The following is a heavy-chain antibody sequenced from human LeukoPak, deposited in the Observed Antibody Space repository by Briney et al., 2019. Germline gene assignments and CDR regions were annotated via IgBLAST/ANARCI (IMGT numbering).Heavy chain of an antibody. CDR2: IDSDGTGA. CDR3: VRGGFNGN. D-gene: IGHD2-8*01. J-gene: IGHJ4*02. V-gene: IGHV3-74*03. Sequence: GGSLRLSCIASGFTFGSDRMHWVRQVPGKGLVWVSRIDSDGTGALYADAVEGRFTISRDNAKNMLYLQMSSLTADDTAIYYCVRGGFNGNWGQGTLVTVSS. CDR1: GFTFGSDR.